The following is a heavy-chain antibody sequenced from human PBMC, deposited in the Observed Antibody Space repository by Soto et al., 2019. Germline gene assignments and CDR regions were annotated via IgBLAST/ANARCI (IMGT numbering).Heavy chain of an antibody. D-gene: IGHD3-16*01. CDR3: ARDPWAADY. Sequence: EVQLVESGGWLVQPGGSLRLSCAASGFTVSTKYMSWVRQAPGKGLEWVSVIYCGGSTFYADSVRGRFTISRDNSKNTVNLQMNSLRAEDTAVYYCARDPWAADYWGQGTLVTVSS. CDR1: GFTVSTKY. CDR2: IYCGGST. J-gene: IGHJ4*02. V-gene: IGHV3-66*01.